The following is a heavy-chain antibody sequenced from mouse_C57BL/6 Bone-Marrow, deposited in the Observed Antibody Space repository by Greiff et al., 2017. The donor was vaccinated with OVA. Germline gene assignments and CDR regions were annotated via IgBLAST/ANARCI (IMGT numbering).Heavy chain of an antibody. CDR2: IDPENGDT. CDR1: GFNIKDDY. CDR3: TSYYSNYGYY. D-gene: IGHD2-5*01. J-gene: IGHJ2*01. V-gene: IGHV14-4*01. Sequence: EVKLQQSGAELVRPGASVKLSCTASGFNIKDDYMHWVKQRPEQGLEWIGWIDPENGDTEYASKFQGKATITADTSSNTAYLQLSSLTSEDTAVYYCTSYYSNYGYYWGQGTTLTVSS.